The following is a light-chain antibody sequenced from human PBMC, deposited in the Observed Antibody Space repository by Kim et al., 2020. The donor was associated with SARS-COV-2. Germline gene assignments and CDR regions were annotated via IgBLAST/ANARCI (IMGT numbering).Light chain of an antibody. CDR2: DIS. V-gene: IGKV2-29*02. CDR1: QSLLHSDGNTY. J-gene: IGKJ2*01. CDR3: MQGIHLPYT. Sequence: DIVMTQSPLSLSVTPGQPASISCKSSQSLLHSDGNTYLYWFLQKPGQSPQLLIYDISNRLSGVPDGFSGSGSGTDFTLKISRVEAENVGVYYCMQGIHLPYTFGQGTKLEI.